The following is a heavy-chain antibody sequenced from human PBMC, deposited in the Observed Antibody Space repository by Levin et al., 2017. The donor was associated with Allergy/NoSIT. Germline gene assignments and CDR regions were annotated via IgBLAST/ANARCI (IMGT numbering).Heavy chain of an antibody. CDR3: ARVRVILTGYYRGSQASYYYGMDV. V-gene: IGHV4-34*01. Sequence: PSETLSLTCAVYGGSFSDYNWSWIRQPPGKGLQWIGEINHSGSTNYTPSLKSRVTILVDTSKNQISLKLSSATAAATAVYYCARVRVILTGYYRGSQASYYYGMDVWGQGTTVTVSS. CDR1: GGSFSDYN. D-gene: IGHD3-9*01. CDR2: INHSGST. J-gene: IGHJ6*02.